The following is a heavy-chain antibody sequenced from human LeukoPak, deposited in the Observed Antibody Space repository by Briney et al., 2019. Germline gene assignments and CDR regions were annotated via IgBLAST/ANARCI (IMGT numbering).Heavy chain of an antibody. J-gene: IGHJ4*02. V-gene: IGHV3-23*01. CDR3: AKDRSPDEAAAADFDY. CDR2: ISGSGGST. Sequence: GGSLRLSCAASGFTFSSYAMSWVRQAPGKGLDWVSAISGSGGSTYYADSVKGRFTISRDNSKNTLYLQMNSLRAEDTAVYYCAKDRSPDEAAAADFDYWGQGTLVTVSS. D-gene: IGHD6-13*01. CDR1: GFTFSSYA.